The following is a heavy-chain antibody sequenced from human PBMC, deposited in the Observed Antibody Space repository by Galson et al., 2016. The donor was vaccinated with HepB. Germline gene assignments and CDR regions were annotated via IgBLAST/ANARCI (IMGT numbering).Heavy chain of an antibody. J-gene: IGHJ4*02. CDR1: GLTFSSFS. Sequence: SLRLSCAASGLTFSSFSMNWVRQAPGKGLEWISYISTSGATIYYADSVKGRFTISRDNAKNSLFLQMNSLRDEDTAMYYCASPEWGLTGYWGQGTLVTVSS. CDR3: ASPEWGLTGY. V-gene: IGHV3-48*02. D-gene: IGHD1-26*01. CDR2: ISTSGATI.